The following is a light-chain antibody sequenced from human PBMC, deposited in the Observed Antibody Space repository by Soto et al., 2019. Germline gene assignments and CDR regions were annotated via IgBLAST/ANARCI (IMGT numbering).Light chain of an antibody. CDR2: GAS. CDR3: QQYNNWPSIT. J-gene: IGKJ5*01. Sequence: EIVMTQSPATLSASPGERATLSCRASQSVSSNLAWYQQKPGQAPRLLIYGASTRATGIPATFSGSGSGTEFTLTISSLQSEDFAVYYCQQYNNWPSITFGQGTRLEIK. V-gene: IGKV3-15*01. CDR1: QSVSSN.